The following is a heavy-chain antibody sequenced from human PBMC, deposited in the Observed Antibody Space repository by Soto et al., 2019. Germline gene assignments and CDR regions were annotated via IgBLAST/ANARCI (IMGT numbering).Heavy chain of an antibody. Sequence: QLQLMQSGGEAKNPGASVKVSCEASGYSFSTYAMSWLRQAPGQGLEWMGLITPNNGYTNYAQKFQGRLILTTDIPSSTAYMELTSLRYDDTAIYYCATSYDSGFDPWGQGTLVSVS. V-gene: IGHV1-18*01. J-gene: IGHJ5*02. CDR1: GYSFSTYA. CDR2: ITPNNGYT. CDR3: ATSYDSGFDP. D-gene: IGHD3-3*01.